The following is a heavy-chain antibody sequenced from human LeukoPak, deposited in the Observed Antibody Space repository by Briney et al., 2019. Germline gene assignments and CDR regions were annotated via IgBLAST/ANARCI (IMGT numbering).Heavy chain of an antibody. D-gene: IGHD3-3*01. J-gene: IGHJ6*02. CDR1: GYTFTSYG. Sequence: ASVKVSCKASGYTFTSYGISWVRQAPGQGLEWMGWISAYNGNTNYALKLQGRVTMTTDTSTSTAYMELRSLRSDDTAVYYCARDQRYDFWSGYFGYYYYGMDVWGQGTTVTVSS. V-gene: IGHV1-18*01. CDR2: ISAYNGNT. CDR3: ARDQRYDFWSGYFGYYYYGMDV.